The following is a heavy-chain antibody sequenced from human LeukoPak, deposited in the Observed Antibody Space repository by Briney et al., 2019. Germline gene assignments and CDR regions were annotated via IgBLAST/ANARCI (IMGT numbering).Heavy chain of an antibody. D-gene: IGHD3-3*01. CDR3: ARGPAPLQYYDFWSGQPLDY. Sequence: SETLSLTCTVSGGSISSSSYYWGWIRQPPGKGLEWIGSIYYSGSTYYNPSLKSRVIISVDTSKNQFSLKLSSVTAADTAVYYCARGPAPLQYYDFWSGQPLDYWGQGTLVTVSS. CDR1: GGSISSSSYY. CDR2: IYYSGST. J-gene: IGHJ4*02. V-gene: IGHV4-39*07.